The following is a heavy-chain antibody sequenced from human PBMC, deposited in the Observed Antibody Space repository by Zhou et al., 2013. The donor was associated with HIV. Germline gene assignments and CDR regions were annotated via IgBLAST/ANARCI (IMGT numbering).Heavy chain of an antibody. V-gene: IGHV1-18*01. CDR3: ARSSLITGTDPTPDY. Sequence: QVQLVQSGAEVKKPGASVKVSCKTSGYTFTSFGISWVRQAPGQGLEWMGWTSASNGYTNFAQKFQGRAAMTTDTSTNTAYLELSRLRSDDTAVYYCARSSLITGTDPTPDYWGQGTLVTVSS. CDR1: GYTFTSFG. D-gene: IGHD1-7*01. CDR2: TSASNGYT. J-gene: IGHJ4*02.